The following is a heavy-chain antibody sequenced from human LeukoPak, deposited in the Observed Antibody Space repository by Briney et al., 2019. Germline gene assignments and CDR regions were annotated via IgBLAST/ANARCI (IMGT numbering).Heavy chain of an antibody. CDR1: GFTVSSNY. J-gene: IGHJ3*02. CDR3: AKVVVVDSGYDSYAFDI. V-gene: IGHV3-23*01. CDR2: ISGSGGST. D-gene: IGHD5-12*01. Sequence: GGSLRLSCAASGFTVSSNYMSWVRQAPGKGLEWVSAISGSGGSTYYADSVKGRFTISRDNSKNTLYLQMNSLRAEDTAVYYCAKVVVVDSGYDSYAFDIWGHGTMVTVSS.